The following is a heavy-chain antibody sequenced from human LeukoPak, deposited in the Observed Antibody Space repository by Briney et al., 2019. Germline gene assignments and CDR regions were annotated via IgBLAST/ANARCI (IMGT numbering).Heavy chain of an antibody. J-gene: IGHJ6*03. CDR2: ISGSGGST. Sequence: GGSLRLSCAASGFTFSSYAMSWVRQAPGKGLEWVSAISGSGGSTYYADSVKGRFTISRDNSKNTLYLQMNSLRAEDTAVYYCAKDGGGNSGYYYYYMDVWGKGTTVTVSS. V-gene: IGHV3-23*01. CDR3: AKDGGGNSGYYYYYMDV. CDR1: GFTFSSYA. D-gene: IGHD4-23*01.